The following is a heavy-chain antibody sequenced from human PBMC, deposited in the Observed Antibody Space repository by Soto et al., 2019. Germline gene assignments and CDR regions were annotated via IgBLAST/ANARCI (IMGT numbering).Heavy chain of an antibody. CDR3: AVGDTAMVKYWFDP. Sequence: SVKVSCKASGGTFSSYAISWVRQAPGQGLEWMGGIIPIFGTANYAQKFQGRVTITADESTSTAYMELSSLRSEDTAVYYCAVGDTAMVKYWFDPWGQGTLVTVSS. V-gene: IGHV1-69*13. J-gene: IGHJ5*02. CDR1: GGTFSSYA. CDR2: IIPIFGTA. D-gene: IGHD5-18*01.